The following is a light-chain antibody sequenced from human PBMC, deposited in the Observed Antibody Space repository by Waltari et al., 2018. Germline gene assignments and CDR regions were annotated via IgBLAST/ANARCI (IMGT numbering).Light chain of an antibody. J-gene: IGLJ3*02. CDR1: RSDLGNYHS. Sequence: QSALTQPASVSGSPGQSITISCTGFRSDLGNYHSVSWYQQHPGKAPKLVIYDVSDRPSGISNRFSGSKSGSTASLTISGLQVEDEADYYCSSYISHNSRVFGGGTKLTVL. CDR3: SSYISHNSRV. CDR2: DVS. V-gene: IGLV2-14*03.